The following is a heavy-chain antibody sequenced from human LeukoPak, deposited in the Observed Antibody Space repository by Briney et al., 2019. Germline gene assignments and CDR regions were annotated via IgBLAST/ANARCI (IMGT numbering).Heavy chain of an antibody. V-gene: IGHV4-59*01. CDR2: IYYSGST. J-gene: IGHJ4*02. CDR3: ASSILSEIAYYFDY. CDR1: GGSISSYY. Sequence: PSETLSLTCTVSGGSISSYYWSWIRQPPGKGLEWIGYIYYSGSTNYNPSLKSRVTISVDTSKNQFSLKLSSVTAADTAVYYCASSILSEIAYYFDYWGQGTLVTVSS. D-gene: IGHD2/OR15-2a*01.